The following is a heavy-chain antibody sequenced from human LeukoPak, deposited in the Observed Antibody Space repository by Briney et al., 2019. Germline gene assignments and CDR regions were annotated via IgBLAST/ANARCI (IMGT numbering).Heavy chain of an antibody. Sequence: SETLSLTCAVYGGSFSGYYWSWIRPPPGKGLEWIGEINHSGSTNYNPSLKSRVTISVDTSKNQFSLKLSSVTAADTAVYYCARGLPGTSYGMDVWGQGTTVTVSS. V-gene: IGHV4-34*01. CDR1: GGSFSGYY. D-gene: IGHD2-15*01. CDR2: INHSGST. J-gene: IGHJ6*02. CDR3: ARGLPGTSYGMDV.